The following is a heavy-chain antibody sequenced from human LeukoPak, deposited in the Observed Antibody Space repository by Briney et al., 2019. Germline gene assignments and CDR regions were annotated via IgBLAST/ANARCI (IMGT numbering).Heavy chain of an antibody. CDR1: GYSISSGYY. Sequence: PSETLSLTCAVSGYSISSGYYWGWIRQPPGKGLEWIGSIYRSGSTYYNPSLKSRVTISVDTSKNQFSLKLSSVTAADTAVYYCARLEGNIVVVPAASSFDYWGQGTLVTVSS. CDR3: ARLEGNIVVVPAASSFDY. J-gene: IGHJ4*02. CDR2: IYRSGST. D-gene: IGHD2-2*01. V-gene: IGHV4-38-2*01.